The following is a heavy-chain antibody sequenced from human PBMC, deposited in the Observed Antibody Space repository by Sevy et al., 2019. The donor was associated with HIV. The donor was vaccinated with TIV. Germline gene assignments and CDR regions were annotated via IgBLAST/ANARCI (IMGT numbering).Heavy chain of an antibody. V-gene: IGHV1-69*13. D-gene: IGHD3-22*01. CDR3: ASPTMTGLLYGMDV. CDR1: GGTFSSYA. Sequence: ASVKVSCKASGGTFSSYAISWVRQAPGQGLEWMGGIIPIFGTANYAQKFQGRVTITADESTSTAYMELGSLRSEDTAVYYCASPTMTGLLYGMDVWGQGTTVTVSS. J-gene: IGHJ6*02. CDR2: IIPIFGTA.